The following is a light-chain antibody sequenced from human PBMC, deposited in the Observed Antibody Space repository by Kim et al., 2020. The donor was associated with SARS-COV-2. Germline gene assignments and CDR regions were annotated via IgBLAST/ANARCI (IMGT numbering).Light chain of an antibody. J-gene: IGKJ1*01. V-gene: IGKV3-15*01. CDR1: QSVSSS. Sequence: SPGERATRSGRASQSVSSSLAWYQQKPGQAPRLLIYGASTRATGIPARFSGSGSGTEFTLTISSLQSEDFAVYYCQQYNNWPPWTFGQGTKVDIK. CDR2: GAS. CDR3: QQYNNWPPWT.